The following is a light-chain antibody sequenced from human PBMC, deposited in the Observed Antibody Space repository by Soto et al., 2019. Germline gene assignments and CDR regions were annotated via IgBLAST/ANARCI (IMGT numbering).Light chain of an antibody. V-gene: IGKV1-5*03. CDR1: QTISSS. CDR2: KAS. Sequence: DIQMTQFPSTLSASIRDRVTITCRASQTISSSLAWYQQKPGKAPKLLIYKASNLETGVPSRFSGSGSGTEFALTISSLQPDDFATYYCQQYIRYSPYTFGQGTRLEIK. CDR3: QQYIRYSPYT. J-gene: IGKJ2*01.